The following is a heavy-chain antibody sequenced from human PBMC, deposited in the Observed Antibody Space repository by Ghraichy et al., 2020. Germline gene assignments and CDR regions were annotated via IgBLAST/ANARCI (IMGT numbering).Heavy chain of an antibody. CDR2: IIPILGIA. V-gene: IGHV1-69*04. D-gene: IGHD4-17*01. Sequence: SVKVSCKASGGTFSSYAISWVRQAPGQGLEWMGRIIPILGIANYAQKFQGRVTITADKSTSTAYMELSSLRSEDTAVYYCASLLYSGDYGDYYYYGMDVWGQGTTVTVSS. CDR3: ASLLYSGDYGDYYYYGMDV. J-gene: IGHJ6*02. CDR1: GGTFSSYA.